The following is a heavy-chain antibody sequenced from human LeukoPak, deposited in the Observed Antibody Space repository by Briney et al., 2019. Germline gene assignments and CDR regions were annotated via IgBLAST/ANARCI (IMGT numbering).Heavy chain of an antibody. V-gene: IGHV3-21*01. CDR3: ARDLPIARHFDY. D-gene: IGHD6-13*01. CDR2: ISSSSYI. Sequence: PGGSLRLSCAASGFTFSSYSMNWVRQAPGKGLEWVSSISSSSYIYYADSVKGRFTISRDNAKNSLYLQMNSLRAEDTAVYYCARDLPIARHFDYWGQGTLVTVSS. CDR1: GFTFSSYS. J-gene: IGHJ4*02.